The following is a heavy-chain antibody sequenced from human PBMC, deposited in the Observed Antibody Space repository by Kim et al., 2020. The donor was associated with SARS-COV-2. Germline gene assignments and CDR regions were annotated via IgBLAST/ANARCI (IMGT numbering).Heavy chain of an antibody. CDR2: ISSSSSYI. Sequence: GGSLRLSCAASGFTFSSYSMNWVRQAPGKGLEWVSSISSSSSYIYYADSVKGRFTISRDNAKNSLYLQMNSLRAEDTAVYYCARVPAAPTTAIHEYYYYYMDVWGKGTTVTVSS. J-gene: IGHJ6*03. V-gene: IGHV3-21*01. CDR1: GFTFSSYS. D-gene: IGHD2-2*01. CDR3: ARVPAAPTTAIHEYYYYYMDV.